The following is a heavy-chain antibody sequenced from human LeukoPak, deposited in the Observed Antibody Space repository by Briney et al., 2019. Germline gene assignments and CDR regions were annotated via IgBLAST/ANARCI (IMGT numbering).Heavy chain of an antibody. V-gene: IGHV1-2*02. Sequence: ASVMVSCKASGYTFTGYYMHWVRQAPGQGLEWMGWINPNSGDTDYAQKFQGRVTMTRDTTISTAYMELSRLRSDDTAVFYCATLMAHLDYWGQGTLVTVSS. CDR3: ATLMAHLDY. CDR1: GYTFTGYY. D-gene: IGHD2-8*01. CDR2: INPNSGDT. J-gene: IGHJ4*02.